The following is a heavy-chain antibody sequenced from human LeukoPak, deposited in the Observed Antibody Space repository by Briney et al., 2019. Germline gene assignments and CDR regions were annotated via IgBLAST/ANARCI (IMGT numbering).Heavy chain of an antibody. Sequence: GGSLRLSCAASGFPFSRYAMSWVRQAPRKGLEWVSRINSDGSSTSHADSVKGRFTISRDNAKNTLYLQMNSLRAEDTAVYYCARDEARITIFGVVIEAGEPYWGQGTLVTVSS. D-gene: IGHD3-3*01. V-gene: IGHV3-74*01. CDR1: GFPFSRYA. J-gene: IGHJ4*02. CDR3: ARDEARITIFGVVIEAGEPY. CDR2: INSDGSST.